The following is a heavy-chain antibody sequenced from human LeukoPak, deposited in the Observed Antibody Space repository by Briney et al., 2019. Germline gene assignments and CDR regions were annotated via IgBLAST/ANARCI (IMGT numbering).Heavy chain of an antibody. J-gene: IGHJ3*02. D-gene: IGHD5-24*01. CDR2: IKSKSDGGTT. Sequence: GGSLRLSCEASGFTFSNAWMSWVRQAPGKGLEWVGRIKSKSDGGTTDYAAPVKGRFTISRDDSKNTLYLQMNSLKTEDTGVYYCARGGEMATRTKAFDIWGQGTMVTVSS. CDR3: ARGGEMATRTKAFDI. V-gene: IGHV3-15*01. CDR1: GFTFSNAW.